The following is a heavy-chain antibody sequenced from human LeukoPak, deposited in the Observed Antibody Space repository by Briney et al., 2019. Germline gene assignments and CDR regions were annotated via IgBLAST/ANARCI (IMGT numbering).Heavy chain of an antibody. V-gene: IGHV3-66*01. D-gene: IGHD2-15*01. Sequence: PGGSLRLSCAASGFTVSSNVMSWVRQAPGQGLEWVSLIYSGGSTYYADSVKGRFTISRDISKNTLFLQLNSLRAEDTAVYYCARGGVVVAAIDAFDIWGQGTLVTVSS. CDR1: GFTVSSNV. CDR2: IYSGGST. CDR3: ARGGVVVAAIDAFDI. J-gene: IGHJ3*02.